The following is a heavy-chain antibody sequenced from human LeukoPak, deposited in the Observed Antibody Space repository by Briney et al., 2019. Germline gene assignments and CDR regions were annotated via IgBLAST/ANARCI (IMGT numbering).Heavy chain of an antibody. J-gene: IGHJ4*02. Sequence: TLSLTCTISGDSVSSNSAYWNWIRQPPSRGLEWLGRTYYRSKWYTNYALSVKSRITINPDTSKNHFSLQLNSVTPEDTAVYYGACVDCYYFDYWGQGTLVTVSP. CDR3: ACVDCYYFDY. CDR1: GDSVSSNSAY. D-gene: IGHD2-21*01. CDR2: TYYRSKWYT. V-gene: IGHV6-1*01.